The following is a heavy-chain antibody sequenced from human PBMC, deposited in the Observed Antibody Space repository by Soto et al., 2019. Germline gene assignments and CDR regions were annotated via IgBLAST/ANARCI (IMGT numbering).Heavy chain of an antibody. Sequence: GGSLRLSCAASGFSFSSYGMHWVRQVPGKGLEWVAVVSIGGSTHYADSVRGRFTISRDNSKNTLSLQMNSLTAEDTAVYFCAKRRGAGGHFDYWGQGALVTVSS. CDR1: GFSFSSYG. J-gene: IGHJ4*02. CDR2: VSIGGST. V-gene: IGHV3-NL1*01. D-gene: IGHD2-15*01. CDR3: AKRRGAGGHFDY.